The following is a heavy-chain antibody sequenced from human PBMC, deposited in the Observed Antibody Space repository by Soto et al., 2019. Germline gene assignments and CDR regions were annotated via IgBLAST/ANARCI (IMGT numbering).Heavy chain of an antibody. J-gene: IGHJ4*02. CDR1: GYTFTSYA. Sequence: ASVKGSCKASGYTFTSYAMHWLRQAPGQRLEWMGWINAGNGNTKYSQKFQGRVTITRDTSASTAYMELSSLRSEDTAVYYCARDRSAYNWNHFDYWGQGTLVTVSS. D-gene: IGHD1-20*01. CDR3: ARDRSAYNWNHFDY. V-gene: IGHV1-3*01. CDR2: INAGNGNT.